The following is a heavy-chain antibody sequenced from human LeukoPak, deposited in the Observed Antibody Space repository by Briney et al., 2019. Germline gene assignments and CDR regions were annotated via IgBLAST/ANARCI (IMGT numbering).Heavy chain of an antibody. CDR3: ARHQGGSTSSPLTK. Sequence: GESLEISCEGSGYNFATYWIAWVRQMPGKGLEWMGIIYPGDSDTRYSPSFQGQVTISADKSISTAYLQWSSLKASDTAMYYCARHQGGSTSSPLTKWGLRTLVTVSS. D-gene: IGHD6-6*01. V-gene: IGHV5-51*01. J-gene: IGHJ4*02. CDR2: IYPGDSDT. CDR1: GYNFATYW.